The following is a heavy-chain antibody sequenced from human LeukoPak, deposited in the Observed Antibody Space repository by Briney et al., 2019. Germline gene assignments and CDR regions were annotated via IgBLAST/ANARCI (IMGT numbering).Heavy chain of an antibody. CDR2: ISSSSSYI. D-gene: IGHD1-26*01. J-gene: IGHJ4*02. CDR1: GFTFSSYA. V-gene: IGHV3-21*01. CDR3: ARETASGSYSY. Sequence: GGSLRLSCAASGFTFSSYAMSWVRQAPGKGLEWVSSISSSSSYIYYADSVKGRFTISRDNAKNSLYLQMNSLRAEDTAVYYCARETASGSYSYWGQGTLVTVSS.